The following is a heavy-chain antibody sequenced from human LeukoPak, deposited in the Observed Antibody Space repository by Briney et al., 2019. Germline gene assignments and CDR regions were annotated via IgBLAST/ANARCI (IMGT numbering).Heavy chain of an antibody. V-gene: IGHV3-7*01. D-gene: IGHD2/OR15-2a*01. J-gene: IGHJ4*02. Sequence: GGSLRLSCAASGFTFSNSWMSWVRQAPGKGLEWVANIKQDGSEKYYVDSVKGRFTISRDNAKNSLYLQMNSLRAEDTAVYYCVSFYETYWGRGTLVTVSS. CDR3: VSFYETY. CDR1: GFTFSNSW. CDR2: IKQDGSEK.